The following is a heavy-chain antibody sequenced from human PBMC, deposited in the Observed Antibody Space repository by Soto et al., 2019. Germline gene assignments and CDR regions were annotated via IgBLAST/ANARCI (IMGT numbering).Heavy chain of an antibody. CDR1: GGTFSSYA. CDR3: AREERGRVVVAATTAYYYYGMDV. D-gene: IGHD2-15*01. Sequence: SVKVSCKASGGTFSSYAISWVRQAPGQGLEWMGGIIPIFGTANYAQKFQGRVTITADESTSTAYMELSSLRSEDTAVYYCAREERGRVVVAATTAYYYYGMDVWGQGTTVTV. CDR2: IIPIFGTA. V-gene: IGHV1-69*13. J-gene: IGHJ6*02.